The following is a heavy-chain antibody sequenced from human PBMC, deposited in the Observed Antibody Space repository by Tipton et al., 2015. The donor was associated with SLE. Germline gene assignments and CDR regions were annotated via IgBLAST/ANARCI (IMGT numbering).Heavy chain of an antibody. D-gene: IGHD1-26*01. Sequence: SLRLSCAASGFTFNSYSMNWVRHAPGKGLEWVASISSSGVYKYHADSVEGRFTISRDDAKNSLYLQMNSLRAEDTAVYYCAKQWDLLDWGQGTLVTVSS. J-gene: IGHJ4*02. CDR2: ISSSGVYK. V-gene: IGHV3-21*06. CDR1: GFTFNSYS. CDR3: AKQWDLLD.